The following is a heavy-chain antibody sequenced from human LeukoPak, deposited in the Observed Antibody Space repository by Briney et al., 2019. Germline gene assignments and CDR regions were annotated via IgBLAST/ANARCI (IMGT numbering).Heavy chain of an antibody. CDR3: ARHSTYYDFWSGYYY. Sequence: SETLSLTCTVSGGSISSSSYYWGWIRQPPGKGLEWIGSIYYSGSTYYNPSLKSRVTISVDTSKNQFSLKLSSVTAADTAVYYCARHSTYYDFWSGYYYWGQGTLVTVSS. CDR1: GGSISSSSYY. D-gene: IGHD3-3*01. V-gene: IGHV4-39*01. CDR2: IYYSGST. J-gene: IGHJ4*02.